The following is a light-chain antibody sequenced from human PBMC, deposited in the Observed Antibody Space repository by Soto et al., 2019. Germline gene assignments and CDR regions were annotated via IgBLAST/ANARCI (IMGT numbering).Light chain of an antibody. CDR2: GNS. J-gene: IGLJ1*01. CDR3: QSYDSSLRGSYV. Sequence: QSVLTQQPSVSGAPGQRVTISCTGSSSNIGAGYDVHWYQQLPGTAPKLLIYGNSNRPSGVPDRFSGSKSGTSASLAITGLQAEDEADYYCQSYDSSLRGSYVFGTGTKLTVL. CDR1: SSNIGAGYD. V-gene: IGLV1-40*01.